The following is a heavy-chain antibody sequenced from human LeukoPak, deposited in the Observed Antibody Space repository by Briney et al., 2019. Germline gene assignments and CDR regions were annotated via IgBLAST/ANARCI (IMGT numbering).Heavy chain of an antibody. V-gene: IGHV4-31*03. Sequence: TSETLSLTCTVSGGSISSGGYYWSWIRQHPGKGLEWIGYIYYSGSTYSNPSLKSRVTISVDTSKNQFSLNLSSVTAADTAVYYCARYCSSTNCYKGGFDPWGQGTLVTVSS. D-gene: IGHD2-2*02. CDR3: ARYCSSTNCYKGGFDP. CDR1: GGSISSGGYY. J-gene: IGHJ5*02. CDR2: IYYSGST.